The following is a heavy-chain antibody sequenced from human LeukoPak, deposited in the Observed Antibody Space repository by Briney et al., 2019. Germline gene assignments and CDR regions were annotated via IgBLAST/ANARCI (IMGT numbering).Heavy chain of an antibody. CDR2: IGASGADT. Sequence: PGGSLRLSCAASGFTFSNSGMTWVRQSPGKGLEWVSGIGASGADTYYRDSVKGRFTISRDNSRSMVYLQMNSLRADDTSLYYCVRASHSGGYENWGQGTLVNVSS. D-gene: IGHD3-22*01. J-gene: IGHJ4*02. V-gene: IGHV3-23*01. CDR3: VRASHSGGYEN. CDR1: GFTFSNSG.